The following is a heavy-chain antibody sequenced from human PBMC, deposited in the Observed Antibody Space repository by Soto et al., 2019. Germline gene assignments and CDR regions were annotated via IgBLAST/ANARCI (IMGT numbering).Heavy chain of an antibody. CDR2: IYHSGST. Sequence: HVQLQESGPGLVKFSQTLSLTCTVSGGSIRTTRYYWSWIRQHPGKGLEWIAYIYHSGSTYYNPSLKTGVDMSVHTSSDQLSLSLTSVTAADTAGYYCVRVTSEDSSTISGVVIWAMDVSGQGNTVTVSS. J-gene: IGHJ6*02. V-gene: IGHV4-31*03. CDR3: VRVTSEDSSTISGVVIWAMDV. CDR1: GGSIRTTRYY. D-gene: IGHD3-3*01.